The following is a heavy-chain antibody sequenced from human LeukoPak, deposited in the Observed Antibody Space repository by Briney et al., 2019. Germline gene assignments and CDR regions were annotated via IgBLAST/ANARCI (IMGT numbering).Heavy chain of an antibody. CDR3: ARDSDYYDSSGYYNWFDP. J-gene: IGHJ5*02. Sequence: SETLSITCTVSGGSVSSQYWSWIRQPPGKGLEWIGYIYYSGSTNYNPSLKSRVTISVDTSKNQFSLKLSSVTAADTAVYYCARDSDYYDSSGYYNWFDPWGQGTLVTVSS. CDR1: GGSVSSQY. CDR2: IYYSGST. V-gene: IGHV4-59*02. D-gene: IGHD3-22*01.